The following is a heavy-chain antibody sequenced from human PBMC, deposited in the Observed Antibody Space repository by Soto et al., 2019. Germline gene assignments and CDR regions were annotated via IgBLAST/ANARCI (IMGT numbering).Heavy chain of an antibody. CDR1: GFTFSNAW. V-gene: IGHV3-15*07. CDR3: STDSYIDMPIVRFDY. D-gene: IGHD2-15*01. J-gene: IGHJ4*01. CDR2: IKSKIDGGTT. Sequence: EVQLVESGGGLVKPGGSLRLSCAASGFTFSNAWINWVLQAPGKGLEWVGRIKSKIDGGTTDYAAPVKGRFAISRDDSKIIAYMQMNSLKIEDTAVYCSTDSYIDMPIVRFDYWGHGTLVTVSS.